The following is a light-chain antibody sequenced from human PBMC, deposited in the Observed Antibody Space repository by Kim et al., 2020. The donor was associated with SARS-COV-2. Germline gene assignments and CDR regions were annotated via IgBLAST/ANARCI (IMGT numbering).Light chain of an antibody. V-gene: IGKV1-5*03. CDR3: QQYNTYPST. CDR2: RAS. CDR1: QSISSW. J-gene: IGKJ1*01. Sequence: DIQMTQSPSTLSASVGDRVTITCRASQSISSWLAWYQQRQGKAPKVLIYRASDLEGGVPSRFSGSVSGTEFTLTISSLQPDDFATYYCQQYNTYPSTFGQGTKVDIK.